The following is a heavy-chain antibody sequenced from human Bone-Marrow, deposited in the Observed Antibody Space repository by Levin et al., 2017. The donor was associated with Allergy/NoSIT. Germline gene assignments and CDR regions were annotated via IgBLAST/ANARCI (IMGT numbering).Heavy chain of an antibody. CDR1: GFTFSGSA. V-gene: IGHV3-73*01. CDR2: IRSKANSYAT. D-gene: IGHD2-2*03. CDR3: TRRLDIVVVPAAPPVDFGNAFDI. Sequence: GGSLRLSCAASGFTFSGSAMHWVRQASGKGLEWVGRIRSKANSYATAYAASVKGRFTISRDDSKNTAYLQMNSLKTEDTAVYYCTRRLDIVVVPAAPPVDFGNAFDIWGQGTMVTVSS. J-gene: IGHJ3*02.